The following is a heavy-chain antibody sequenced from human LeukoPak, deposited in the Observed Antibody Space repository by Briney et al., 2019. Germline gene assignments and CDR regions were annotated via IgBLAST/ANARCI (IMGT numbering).Heavy chain of an antibody. CDR2: IKQDGSEK. CDR1: GFTFSSYT. D-gene: IGHD4-11*01. V-gene: IGHV3-7*04. CDR3: ARGHDYPNYYYYMDV. J-gene: IGHJ6*03. Sequence: GGSLRLSCGASGFTFSSYTMHWVRQAPGKGLEWVANIKQDGSEKYYVDSVKGRFTISRDNAKNSLYLQMNSLRAEDTAVYYCARGHDYPNYYYYMDVWGKGTTVTVSS.